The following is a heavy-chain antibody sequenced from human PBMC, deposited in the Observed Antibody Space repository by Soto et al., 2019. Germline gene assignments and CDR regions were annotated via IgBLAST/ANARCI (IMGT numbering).Heavy chain of an antibody. Sequence: GGSLRLSCAASGFTFSSYAMSWVRQAPGKRLEWVSAISGSGGSTYYADSVKGRFTISRDNSKNTLYLQMNSLRAEDTAVYYCAKDRGIVVVPAATFGYWGQGTLVTVSS. CDR2: ISGSGGST. V-gene: IGHV3-23*01. CDR1: GFTFSSYA. CDR3: AKDRGIVVVPAATFGY. J-gene: IGHJ4*02. D-gene: IGHD2-2*01.